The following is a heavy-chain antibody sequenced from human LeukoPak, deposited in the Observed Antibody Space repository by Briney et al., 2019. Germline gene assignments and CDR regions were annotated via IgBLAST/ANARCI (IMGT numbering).Heavy chain of an antibody. J-gene: IGHJ4*02. Sequence: ASVKVSCKASGYTFTTYYMHWVQQAPGQGLEWMGWINPNSGGTNYAQKFQGRVTMTRDTSINTAYMELSRLTSDDTAVYYCTREGSGSEFYLFWGQGSLVTVSS. CDR3: TREGSGSEFYLF. V-gene: IGHV1-2*02. CDR1: GYTFTTYY. D-gene: IGHD3-10*01. CDR2: INPNSGGT.